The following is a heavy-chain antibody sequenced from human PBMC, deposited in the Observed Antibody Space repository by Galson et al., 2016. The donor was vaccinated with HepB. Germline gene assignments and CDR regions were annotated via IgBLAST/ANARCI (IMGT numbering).Heavy chain of an antibody. Sequence: PPGKGLEWIGSIYYSGTTYFNPSLKRRVTIFVDTSNNQFSLGLSSVTAADTAVYYCARHYYDYISGSYRPLDFWGQGTLVTVSS. CDR3: ARHYYDYISGSYRPLDF. J-gene: IGHJ4*02. CDR2: IYYSGTT. V-gene: IGHV4-39*01. D-gene: IGHD3-16*02.